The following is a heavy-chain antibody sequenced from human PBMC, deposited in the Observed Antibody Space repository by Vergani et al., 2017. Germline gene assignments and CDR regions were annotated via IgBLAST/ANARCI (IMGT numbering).Heavy chain of an antibody. Sequence: QVQLVQSGAEVKKPGASVKVSCKASGYTFTSYGISWVRQAPGQGLEWMGWISAYNGNTNYAQKLQGRVTMTTDTSPSTADMELRSLRSDDTAVYYVARDVYTYSCSPEAFDIWGQGTMVTVSS. CDR2: ISAYNGNT. D-gene: IGHD6-6*01. J-gene: IGHJ3*02. V-gene: IGHV1-18*04. CDR3: ARDVYTYSCSPEAFDI. CDR1: GYTFTSYG.